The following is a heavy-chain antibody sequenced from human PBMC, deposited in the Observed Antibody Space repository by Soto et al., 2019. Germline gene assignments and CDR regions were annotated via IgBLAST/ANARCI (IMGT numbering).Heavy chain of an antibody. V-gene: IGHV3-48*02. CDR1: GFTFSSYS. D-gene: IGHD3-3*01. J-gene: IGHJ4*02. Sequence: EVQLVESGGGLVQPGGSLRLSCAASGFTFSSYSMKWVRQAPGKGLEWVSYISSSSSTIYYADSVKGRFTISRDNAKNSLYLQMNRLRDEDTAVYYCASDTKDDFWGGYYRDYWGQGTLVTVSS. CDR2: ISSSSSTI. CDR3: ASDTKDDFWGGYYRDY.